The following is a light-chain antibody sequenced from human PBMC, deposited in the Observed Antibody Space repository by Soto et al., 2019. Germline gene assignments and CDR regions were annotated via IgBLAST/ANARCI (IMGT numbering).Light chain of an antibody. V-gene: IGLV4-69*01. CDR3: QTWVTGIHI. Sequence: QPVLTQSPSASASLGASVKLTCTLSSGHSNYAIAWHQQQPEKGPRFLMKLTSDGSHSKGDGIPARFSGSSSGAERYLTISTLQSEDEADYYCQTWVTGIHIFGGGTQLTVL. CDR1: SGHSNYA. CDR2: LTSDGSH. J-gene: IGLJ2*01.